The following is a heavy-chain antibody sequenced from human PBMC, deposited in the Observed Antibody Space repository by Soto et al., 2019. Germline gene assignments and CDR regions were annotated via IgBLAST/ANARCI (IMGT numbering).Heavy chain of an antibody. CDR1: GYSFTSYW. CDR3: ARVVPSGSYPMIQGDFDY. CDR2: IYPGDSDT. Sequence: LGESLKISCKGSGYSFTSYWIGWVRQMPGKGLEWMGIIYPGDSDTRYSPSFQGQVTISADKSISTAYLQWSSLKASDTAMYYCARVVPSGSYPMIQGDFDYWGQGTLVTVSS. V-gene: IGHV5-51*01. D-gene: IGHD1-26*01. J-gene: IGHJ4*02.